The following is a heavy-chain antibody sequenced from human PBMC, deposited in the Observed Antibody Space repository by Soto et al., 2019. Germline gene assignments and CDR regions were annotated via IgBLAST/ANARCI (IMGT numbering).Heavy chain of an antibody. Sequence: QVQLVESGGGVVQPGRSLRLSCAASGFTFTNYGMHWVRQAPGKGLEWVAVISYDGSNKYYADSVRGRFTISRDNSKNTLYLQMISLRAEDTAVYYCAKDLGIAAGAEHYWGQGTLVTVSS. CDR2: ISYDGSNK. CDR3: AKDLGIAAGAEHY. D-gene: IGHD6-13*01. V-gene: IGHV3-30*18. J-gene: IGHJ4*02. CDR1: GFTFTNYG.